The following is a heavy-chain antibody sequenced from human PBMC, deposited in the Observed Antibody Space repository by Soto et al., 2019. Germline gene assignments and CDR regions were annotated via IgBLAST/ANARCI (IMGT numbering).Heavy chain of an antibody. J-gene: IGHJ4*02. V-gene: IGHV3-21*01. Sequence: GGSLTLSCSASGFTFSSYSMNWVRQAPGKGLEWVSSISSSSSYIYYAASVKGRFTISRENAKNSLYLQMNSLRAEDTAVYYCARDIAVAAYFDYWGQGTLVTVSS. CDR2: ISSSSSYI. CDR1: GFTFSSYS. CDR3: ARDIAVAAYFDY. D-gene: IGHD6-19*01.